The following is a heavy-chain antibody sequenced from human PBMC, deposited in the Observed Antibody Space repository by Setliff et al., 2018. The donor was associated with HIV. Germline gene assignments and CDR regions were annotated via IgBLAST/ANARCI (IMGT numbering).Heavy chain of an antibody. D-gene: IGHD2-2*01. V-gene: IGHV1-18*01. CDR1: GYTFTTFR. CDR3: ARGSTAVNYYYYYIDV. CDR2: ITPFNGRT. J-gene: IGHJ6*03. Sequence: GASVKVSCKASGYTFTTFRINWVRQAPGQGLEWMGWITPFNGRTNYAQRFQGRVTMTTDTSTSTAYLERRSLRSDDTAVYYCARGSTAVNYYYYYIDVWGKGTTVTVSS.